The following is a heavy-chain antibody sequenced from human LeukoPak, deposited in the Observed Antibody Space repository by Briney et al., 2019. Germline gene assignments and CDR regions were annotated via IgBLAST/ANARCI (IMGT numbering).Heavy chain of an antibody. V-gene: IGHV1-2*02. CDR2: INPNSGGT. Sequence: ASVKVSCKASGYTFTGYYMHWVRQAPGQGLEWMGWINPNSGGTNYAQKFQGRVTMTRDTSISTAYMELSRLRSDDTAVYYCARDGLHDYGDYGEYYYYYMDVWGKGTTVTVSS. D-gene: IGHD4-17*01. J-gene: IGHJ6*03. CDR1: GYTFTGYY. CDR3: ARDGLHDYGDYGEYYYYYMDV.